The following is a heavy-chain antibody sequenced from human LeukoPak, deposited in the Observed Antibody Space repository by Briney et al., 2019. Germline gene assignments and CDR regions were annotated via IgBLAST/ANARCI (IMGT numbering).Heavy chain of an antibody. D-gene: IGHD1-14*01. V-gene: IGHV3-30*02. CDR2: IRYDGSNK. CDR1: GFTFSSYG. Sequence: PGGSLRLSCAASGFTFSSYGMHWVRQAPGKGLEWVAFIRYDGSNKYYADSVKGRFTISRDNSKNTLYLQMNSLRAEDTAVYYCVRKVPYEPAFDYWGQGTLVTVSS. CDR3: VRKVPYEPAFDY. J-gene: IGHJ4*02.